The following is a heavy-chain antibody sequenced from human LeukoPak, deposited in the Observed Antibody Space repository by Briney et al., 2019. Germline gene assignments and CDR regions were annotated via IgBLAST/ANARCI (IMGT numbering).Heavy chain of an antibody. V-gene: IGHV3-9*03. D-gene: IGHD2-15*01. J-gene: IGHJ4*02. Sequence: TGGSLRLSCAASGFTFSSYSMNWVRQAPGKGLEWVSGISWNSGSIGYADSVKGRFTISRDNAKNSLYLQMNSLRAEDMALYYCAKDGTRSGGNFDYWGQGTLVTVSS. CDR2: ISWNSGSI. CDR1: GFTFSSYS. CDR3: AKDGTRSGGNFDY.